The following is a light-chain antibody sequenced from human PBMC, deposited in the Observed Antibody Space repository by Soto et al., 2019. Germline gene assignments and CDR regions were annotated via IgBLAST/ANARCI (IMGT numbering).Light chain of an antibody. V-gene: IGKV3-20*01. CDR2: GTS. CDR1: QSIASSY. Sequence: EIVLTQSPGTLSLSPGERATLSCRASQSIASSYLAWYQQRPGQAPRLLVSGTSTRATGIPDRFGGSGSGTDFSLTISRLEPEDVAVYYCQHYGTSPFTFGPGTKVHIK. J-gene: IGKJ3*01. CDR3: QHYGTSPFT.